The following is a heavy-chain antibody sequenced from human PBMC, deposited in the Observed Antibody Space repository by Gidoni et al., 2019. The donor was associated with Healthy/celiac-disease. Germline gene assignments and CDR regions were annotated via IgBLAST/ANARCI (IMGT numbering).Heavy chain of an antibody. CDR3: ARGSRRMAFDI. CDR2: INHSGST. CDR1: GGSFSGYY. D-gene: IGHD2-8*01. Sequence: QVQLQQWGAGLLKPSETLSLTCAVYGGSFSGYYWSWIRQPPGKGLEWIGEINHSGSTNYNPSLKSRVTISVDTSKNQFSLKLSSVTAADTAVYYCARGSRRMAFDIWGQGTMVTVSS. J-gene: IGHJ3*02. V-gene: IGHV4-34*01.